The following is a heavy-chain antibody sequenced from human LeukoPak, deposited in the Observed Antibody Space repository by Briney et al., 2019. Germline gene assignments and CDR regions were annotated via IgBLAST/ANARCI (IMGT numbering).Heavy chain of an antibody. CDR2: INHSGST. CDR3: ASILAPSY. D-gene: IGHD1-26*01. J-gene: IGHJ4*02. V-gene: IGHV4-34*01. Sequence: SETLSLTCAVYGGSFSGYYWSWIRQPPGKGLEWIGEINHSGSTNYNPSLKSRVTISVDTSKNQFSLKLSSVTAADTAVYYCASILAPSYWGQGTLVTVSS. CDR1: GGSFSGYY.